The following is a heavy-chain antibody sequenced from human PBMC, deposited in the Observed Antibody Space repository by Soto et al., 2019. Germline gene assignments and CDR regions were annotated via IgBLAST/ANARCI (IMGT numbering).Heavy chain of an antibody. V-gene: IGHV4-61*01. CDR2: IYYSGTT. Sequence: PSLTCAVSGDSVSNDNYYWSWIRQPPGKGLEWIGYIYYSGTTNYNSYLKSRLSLSVDMSKNQFSLKLASVTAADTAVYFCARSQRGRTAFTFDYWGQGALVTVSS. D-gene: IGHD3-16*01. CDR3: ARSQRGRTAFTFDY. J-gene: IGHJ4*02. CDR1: GDSVSNDNYY.